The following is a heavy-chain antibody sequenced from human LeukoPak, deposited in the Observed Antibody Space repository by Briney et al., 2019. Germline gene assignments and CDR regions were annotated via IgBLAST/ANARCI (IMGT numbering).Heavy chain of an antibody. D-gene: IGHD2-15*01. CDR1: GYTFTGYY. J-gene: IGHJ6*03. CDR3: ASTPAYCSGGSCYSGNYYYYMDV. V-gene: IGHV1-2*02. CDR2: INPNSGGT. Sequence: ASVKVSCKASGYTFTGYYMHWVRQAPGQGLEWMGWINPNSGGTNYAQNFQGRITMTRDTSISTAYMELSRLSSDDTAVYYCASTPAYCSGGSCYSGNYYYYMDVWGKGTTVTISS.